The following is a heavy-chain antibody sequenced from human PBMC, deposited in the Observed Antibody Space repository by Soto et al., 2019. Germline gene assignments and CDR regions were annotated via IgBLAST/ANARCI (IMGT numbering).Heavy chain of an antibody. CDR2: IYQSGST. Sequence: QLQLQESGSGLVKPSQTLSLTCAVSGGSISSGGYSWSWIRQPPGKGREWIGYIYQSGSTYYNPSLKSRVTIPVDRSKYQFSLKLSSVTAADTAVYYCAAGGGLPRYYWGQGTLVTVSS. CDR1: GGSISSGGYS. V-gene: IGHV4-30-2*01. D-gene: IGHD5-12*01. J-gene: IGHJ4*02. CDR3: AAGGGLPRYY.